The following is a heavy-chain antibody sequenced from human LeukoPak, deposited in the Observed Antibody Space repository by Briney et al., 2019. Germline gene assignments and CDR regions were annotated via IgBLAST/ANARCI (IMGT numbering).Heavy chain of an antibody. D-gene: IGHD4-17*01. V-gene: IGHV1-2*04. Sequence: ASVKVSCKASGGTFSSYAISWVRQAPGQGLEWMGWINPNSGGTNYAQKFQGWVTMTRDTSISTAYMELSRLRSDDTAVYYCARGSKYGVTSWFDPWGQGTLVTVSS. CDR2: INPNSGGT. J-gene: IGHJ5*02. CDR1: GGTFSSYA. CDR3: ARGSKYGVTSWFDP.